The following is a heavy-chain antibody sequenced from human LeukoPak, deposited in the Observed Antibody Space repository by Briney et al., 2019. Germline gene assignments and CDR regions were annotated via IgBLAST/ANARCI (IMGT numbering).Heavy chain of an antibody. V-gene: IGHV4-34*01. J-gene: IGHJ6*02. D-gene: IGHD5-24*01. CDR2: INHSGST. CDR1: GGSFSGYY. CDR3: ARDQGLVGQQYSYSYYGLDV. Sequence: KSSETLSLTCAVYGGSFSGYYWSWIRQPPGKGLEWIGEINHSGSTNYNPSLKSRVTISVDTSKNQFSLKLSSVTAADTALYYCARDQGLVGQQYSYSYYGLDVWGQGTAVTVSS.